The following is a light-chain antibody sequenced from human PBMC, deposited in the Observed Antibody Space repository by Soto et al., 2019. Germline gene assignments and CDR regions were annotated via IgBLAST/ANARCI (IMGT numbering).Light chain of an antibody. J-gene: IGLJ3*02. CDR2: YND. Sequence: QSVLTQSPSVSGAPRQSVNISCSGNNSNIGGNAVHWYQQLPGKAPKLLMYYNDMLPSGVSDRFSGSKSGTSASLAISGLQSEDEGDYYCATWDDRLTAWVFGGGTKLTVL. V-gene: IGLV1-36*01. CDR1: NSNIGGNA. CDR3: ATWDDRLTAWV.